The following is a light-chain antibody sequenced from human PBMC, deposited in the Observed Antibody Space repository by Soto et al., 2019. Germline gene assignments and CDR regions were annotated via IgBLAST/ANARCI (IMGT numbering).Light chain of an antibody. V-gene: IGKV3-20*01. CDR1: QSFSSSY. Sequence: EIVMTQSPATLSVSPGGRATLSCRASQSFSSSYLAWYQQKPGQAPRLLIYGASSRATGIPDRFSGSGSGTDFTLTISRLEPEDFAVYYCQQYGSSPFTFGPGTKVDI. J-gene: IGKJ3*01. CDR2: GAS. CDR3: QQYGSSPFT.